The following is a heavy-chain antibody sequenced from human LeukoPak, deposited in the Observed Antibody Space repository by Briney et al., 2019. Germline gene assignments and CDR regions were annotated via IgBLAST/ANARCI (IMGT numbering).Heavy chain of an antibody. D-gene: IGHD3-9*01. CDR1: GGSISSYY. CDR3: AGQYTLRYFDWLLDP. Sequence: TSETLSLTCTVSGGSISSYYWSWIRQPPGKGLEWIGYIYTSGSTNYNPSLKSRVTISVDTSKNQFSLKLSSVTAADTAVYYCAGQYTLRYFDWLLDPWGQGTLVTVSS. CDR2: IYTSGST. V-gene: IGHV4-4*09. J-gene: IGHJ5*02.